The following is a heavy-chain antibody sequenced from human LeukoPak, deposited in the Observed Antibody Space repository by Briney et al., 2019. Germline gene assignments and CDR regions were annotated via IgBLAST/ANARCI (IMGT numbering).Heavy chain of an antibody. CDR2: INAGNGNT. CDR3: ARVPTVTTRENWFDP. V-gene: IGHV1-3*01. J-gene: IGHJ5*02. Sequence: ASVKVSCEASGYTFTSYAMHWVRQAPGQRLEWMGWINAGNGNTKYSQKFQGRVTITRDTSASTAYMELSSLRSEDTAVYYCARVPTVTTRENWFDPWGQGTLVTVSS. CDR1: GYTFTSYA. D-gene: IGHD4-17*01.